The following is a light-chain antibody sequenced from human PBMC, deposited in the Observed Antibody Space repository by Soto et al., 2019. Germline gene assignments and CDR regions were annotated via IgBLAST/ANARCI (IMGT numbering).Light chain of an antibody. CDR1: ISDVGGYKF. CDR3: SSYTSSTTLV. Sequence: QSLLTQPASVSGSPGQSITISCTGTISDVGGYKFVSWYQQHPGKAPKLKIYEINTRPSGVSNRFSGSKSGNTASLTISGLQAEDEADYYCSSYTSSTTLVFGTGTKVTVL. V-gene: IGLV2-14*01. CDR2: EIN. J-gene: IGLJ1*01.